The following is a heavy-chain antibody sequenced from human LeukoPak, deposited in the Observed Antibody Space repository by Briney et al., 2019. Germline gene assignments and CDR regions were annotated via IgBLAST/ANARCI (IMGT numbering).Heavy chain of an antibody. CDR2: ISSSSTI. CDR3: AREEALDY. J-gene: IGHJ4*02. V-gene: IGHV3-48*02. Sequence: GGSLRLSCAASGFTFSSYSMNWVRQAPGKGLEWVSYISSSSTIYYADSVKGRFTISRDNAKNSLYLQMNSLRDEDTAVYYCAREEALDYWGQGTLVTVSS. CDR1: GFTFSSYS.